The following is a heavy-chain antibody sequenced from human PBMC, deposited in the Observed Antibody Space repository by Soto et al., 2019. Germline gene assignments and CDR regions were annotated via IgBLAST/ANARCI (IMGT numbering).Heavy chain of an antibody. D-gene: IGHD1-26*01. V-gene: IGHV1-69*01. J-gene: IGHJ6*02. Sequence: QVQLVQSGPEIKKPGSSVKVSCKASGGTFSSYVISWVRQSPGHGLEWMGGIITIFETAKYEQKFQGRVPITAYESTTTVYMELSSLKPEETDLYLWAKAVAYSGSWGGRPTTSIGAYGMEVWGQGTMV. CDR1: GGTFSSYV. CDR3: AKAVAYSGSWGGRPTTSIGAYGMEV. CDR2: IITIFETA.